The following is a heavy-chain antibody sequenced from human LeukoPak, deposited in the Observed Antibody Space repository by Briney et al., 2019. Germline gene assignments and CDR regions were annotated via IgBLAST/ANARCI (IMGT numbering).Heavy chain of an antibody. CDR3: ARTTEGYCRSTSCYGFYYSYYMDV. CDR1: GGSISYYY. V-gene: IGHV4-59*01. CDR2: IYYSGST. J-gene: IGHJ6*03. Sequence: SETLSLTCTVSGGSISYYYWSWIRQPPGKGLEWIGYIYYSGSTNYNPSLKSRVTISVATSKNQFSLKLDSVTAADTAVYYCARTTEGYCRSTSCYGFYYSYYMDVWGKGTTVTISS. D-gene: IGHD2-2*01.